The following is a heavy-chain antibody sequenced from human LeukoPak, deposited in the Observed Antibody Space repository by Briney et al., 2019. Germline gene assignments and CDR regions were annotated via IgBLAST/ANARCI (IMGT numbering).Heavy chain of an antibody. D-gene: IGHD1-26*01. CDR3: ASVRMGATPFDY. V-gene: IGHV1-2*02. CDR1: GYTFTGYY. CDR2: INPQSGGT. J-gene: IGHJ4*02. Sequence: ASVKVSCKPSGYTFTGYYIQWVRQAPGQGLEWMGWINPQSGGTNYAQKFQGRVTMTRDTSIGTGYMELTRLRSDDTAVYYCASVRMGATPFDYWGQGTLVTVSS.